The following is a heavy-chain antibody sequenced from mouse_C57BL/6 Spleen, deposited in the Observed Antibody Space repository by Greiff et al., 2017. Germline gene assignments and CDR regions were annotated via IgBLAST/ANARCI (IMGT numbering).Heavy chain of an antibody. CDR3: ASGVYYGNYGDFDY. Sequence: EVKLQQSGPELVKPGASVKISCKASGYTFTDYYMNWVKQSHGKSLEWIGDINPNNGGTSYNQKFKGKATLTVDKSSSTAYMELRSLTSEDSAVYYCASGVYYGNYGDFDYWGQGTTLTVSS. J-gene: IGHJ2*01. V-gene: IGHV1-26*01. D-gene: IGHD2-1*01. CDR2: INPNNGGT. CDR1: GYTFTDYY.